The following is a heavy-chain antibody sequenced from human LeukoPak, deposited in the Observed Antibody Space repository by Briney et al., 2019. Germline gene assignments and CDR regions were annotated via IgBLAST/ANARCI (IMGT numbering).Heavy chain of an antibody. CDR3: ARDSVGGVSGWPENYFDY. CDR2: INPNSGGT. Sequence: ASVKVSCKASGYTFTSYYMHWVRQAPGQGLEWMGWINPNSGGTNYAQKFQGRVTMTRDTSISTAYMELSRLRSDDTAVYYCARDSVGGVSGWPENYFDYWGQGTLVTVSS. CDR1: GYTFTSYY. J-gene: IGHJ4*02. D-gene: IGHD6-19*01. V-gene: IGHV1-2*02.